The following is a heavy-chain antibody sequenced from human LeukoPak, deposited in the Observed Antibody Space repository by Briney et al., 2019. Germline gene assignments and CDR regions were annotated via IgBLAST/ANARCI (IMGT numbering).Heavy chain of an antibody. Sequence: PSETLSLTCTVSGGSISSSSYYWGWIRQPPAKGLEWIGCIYYSGSTYYSPSLKSRVTISVDTSKNQFSLKLSSVTAADTAVYYCARDQVQRDGSGSNYYYGMDVWGQGTTVTVSS. J-gene: IGHJ6*02. CDR1: GGSISSSSYY. V-gene: IGHV4-39*07. CDR3: ARDQVQRDGSGSNYYYGMDV. CDR2: IYYSGST. D-gene: IGHD3-22*01.